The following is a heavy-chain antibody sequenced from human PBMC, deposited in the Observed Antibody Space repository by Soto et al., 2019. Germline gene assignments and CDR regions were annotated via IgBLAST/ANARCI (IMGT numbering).Heavy chain of an antibody. CDR3: ARNTATVVTPLGMDV. D-gene: IGHD4-17*01. V-gene: IGHV5-51*01. Sequence: GESLKISCKASGYSFPNAWIAWVRQMPGKGLEWMGIIYPGDSDTRYSPSFQGQVTISADKSISTAYLQWSSLKASDTAMYYCARNTATVVTPLGMDVWGQGTTVTVSS. CDR2: IYPGDSDT. J-gene: IGHJ6*02. CDR1: GYSFPNAW.